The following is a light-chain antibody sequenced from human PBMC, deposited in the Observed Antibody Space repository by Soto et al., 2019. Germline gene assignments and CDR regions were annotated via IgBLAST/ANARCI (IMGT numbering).Light chain of an antibody. CDR1: SSNIGSNY. Sequence: QSVLTQSPSASGTPGQRVTISCSGSSSNIGSNYVYWYQQLPGAAPKLLIYSNGQRPSGVPDRFSGSKSGTSASLAISGLRSEDEADYYCATWDDSLRGYVFGAGTKVTVL. V-gene: IGLV1-47*02. CDR3: ATWDDSLRGYV. J-gene: IGLJ1*01. CDR2: SNG.